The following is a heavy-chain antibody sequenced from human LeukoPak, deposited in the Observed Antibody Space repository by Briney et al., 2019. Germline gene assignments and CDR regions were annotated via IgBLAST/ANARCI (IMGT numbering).Heavy chain of an antibody. Sequence: SETLSLTCTVSGGSISSSSYYWGWIRQPPGKGLEWIGSIYYSGSTYYNPSLKSRVTISVDTSKNQFSLKLSSVTAADTAVYYCATSRRGLRYFDWQLINSDYWGQGTLVTVSS. J-gene: IGHJ4*02. CDR2: IYYSGST. CDR1: GGSISSSSYY. CDR3: ATSRRGLRYFDWQLINSDY. V-gene: IGHV4-39*07. D-gene: IGHD3-9*01.